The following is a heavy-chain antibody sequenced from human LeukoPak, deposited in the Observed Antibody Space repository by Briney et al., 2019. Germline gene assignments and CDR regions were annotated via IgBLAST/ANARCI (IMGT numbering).Heavy chain of an antibody. CDR1: GGSISSGSYY. J-gene: IGHJ4*02. V-gene: IGHV4-61*02. D-gene: IGHD6-19*01. CDR3: TTQLGLLAGLDS. Sequence: SETLSLTCTVSGGSISSGSYYWPWVRQPAGKGLEWIGRIYTSGSTNYHPSLRSRFTISLDTSNNQFSLNLHSVTAADTAVYYCTTQLGLLAGLDSWGQGTRVTVSS. CDR2: IYTSGST.